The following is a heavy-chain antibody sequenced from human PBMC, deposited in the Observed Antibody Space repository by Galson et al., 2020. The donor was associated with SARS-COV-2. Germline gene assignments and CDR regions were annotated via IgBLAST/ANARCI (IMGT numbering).Heavy chain of an antibody. CDR3: ARHFAWDCRGGICSSAGPRGAYYFDL. V-gene: IGHV4-39*01. J-gene: IGHJ4*01. Sequence: ASETLSLTCSVSGASFISNDYSWGWVRQPPGKGLDWIGTIYSGGSTFSNPSLKSRVTLSVDTSRNQFSLRLTSVTAADTAVYYCARHFAWDCRGGICSSAGPRGAYYFDLWGRGTLVTVSS. D-gene: IGHD2-15*01. CDR1: GASFISNDYS. CDR2: IYSGGST.